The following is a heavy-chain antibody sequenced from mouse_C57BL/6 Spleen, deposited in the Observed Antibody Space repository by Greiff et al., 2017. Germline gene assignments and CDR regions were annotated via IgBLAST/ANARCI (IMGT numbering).Heavy chain of an antibody. CDR2: INPYNGGT. CDR1: GYTFTDYY. D-gene: IGHD1-1*01. V-gene: IGHV1-19*01. Sequence: VQLQQSGPLLLKPGASVKMSCKASGYTFTDYYMNWVKQSHGKSLEWIGVINPYNGGTSYNQKFKGKAILTVDKSSSTAYMELNSLTSEDSAVYYCARGSSCMDYWGQGTSVTVSS. J-gene: IGHJ4*01. CDR3: ARGSSCMDY.